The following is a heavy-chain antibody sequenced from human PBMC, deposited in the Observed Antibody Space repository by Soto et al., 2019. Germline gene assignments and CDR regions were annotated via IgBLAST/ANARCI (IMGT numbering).Heavy chain of an antibody. Sequence: QVQLQQWGAGLLKPSETLSLTCGVYGGSFRGYYWTWIRQPPGKGLEWIGEITHSGSTNYNPSLKSRVSISIDTSQNQFSLKLTSVTAADTAVYYCARDWMKWGQGTLVTVSS. D-gene: IGHD2-2*03. V-gene: IGHV4-34*02. CDR1: GGSFRGYY. CDR2: ITHSGST. J-gene: IGHJ4*02. CDR3: ARDWMK.